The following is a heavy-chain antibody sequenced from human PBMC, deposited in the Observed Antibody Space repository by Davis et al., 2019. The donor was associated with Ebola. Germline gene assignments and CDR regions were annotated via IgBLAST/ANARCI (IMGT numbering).Heavy chain of an antibody. D-gene: IGHD3-9*01. J-gene: IGHJ4*02. Sequence: SQTLSLTCGVSGGSFNGYYWNWIRQSPGKGLEWIGQINHNGLTNYNPSFMSRVTISVDTSKNQFSLRLSSVTAADTAVYYCARSHSDWLLPFDYWGQGTLATVSS. CDR1: GGSFNGYY. CDR3: ARSHSDWLLPFDY. CDR2: INHNGLT. V-gene: IGHV4-34*01.